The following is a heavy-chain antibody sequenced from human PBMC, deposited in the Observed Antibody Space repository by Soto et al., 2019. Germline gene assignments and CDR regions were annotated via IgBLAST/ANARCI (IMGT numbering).Heavy chain of an antibody. Sequence: GGSLRLSCAASGFTVSSNYMSWVRQAPGKGLEWVPVIYSGGSTYYADSVKGRFTISRDNSKNTLYLQMNSLRAEDTAVYYCARSDRDYGAFDIWGQGTMVTVSS. CDR1: GFTVSSNY. J-gene: IGHJ3*02. CDR2: IYSGGST. V-gene: IGHV3-53*01. D-gene: IGHD4-17*01. CDR3: ARSDRDYGAFDI.